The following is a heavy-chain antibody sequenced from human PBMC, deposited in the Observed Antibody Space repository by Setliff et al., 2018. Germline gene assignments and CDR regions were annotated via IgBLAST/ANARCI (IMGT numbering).Heavy chain of an antibody. J-gene: IGHJ4*02. CDR2: IYYSGST. CDR3: ARDLGYSYGIYYFDY. Sequence: SETLSLTCTVSGGSISSHYWSWIRQPPGKGLEWIGSIYYSGSTNYNPSLKSRVTISVXXXKNQFSXXXXSVTAADTAVYYCARDLGYSYGIYYFDYWGQGTLVTVSS. D-gene: IGHD5-18*01. CDR1: GGSISSHY. V-gene: IGHV4-59*11.